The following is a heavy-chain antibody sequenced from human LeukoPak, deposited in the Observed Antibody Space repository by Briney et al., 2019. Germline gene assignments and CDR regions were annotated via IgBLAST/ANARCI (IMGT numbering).Heavy chain of an antibody. Sequence: PSETLSLTCAVYGGSFSGYYWSWIRQPPGKGLEWIGEINHSGSTNYNPSLKSRVTLSVDTSKNQFSLKLSSVTATDTAVYYCARSASYYDYVWGSYRPNWFDPWGQGTLVTVSS. CDR1: GGSFSGYY. D-gene: IGHD3-16*02. J-gene: IGHJ5*02. CDR3: ARSASYYDYVWGSYRPNWFDP. CDR2: INHSGST. V-gene: IGHV4-34*01.